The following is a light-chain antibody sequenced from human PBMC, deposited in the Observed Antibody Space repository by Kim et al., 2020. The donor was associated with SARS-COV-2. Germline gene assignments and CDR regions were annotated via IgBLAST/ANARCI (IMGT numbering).Light chain of an antibody. CDR3: QVWDSSSDHPV. J-gene: IGLJ3*02. V-gene: IGLV3-21*04. CDR2: YDS. Sequence: APGKTARITCEGNNIGSKSVHGYQQKPGQAPVLVIYYDSDRPSGIPERFSGSNSGNTATLTISRVEAGDEADYYCQVWDSSSDHPVFGGGTQLTVL. CDR1: NIGSKS.